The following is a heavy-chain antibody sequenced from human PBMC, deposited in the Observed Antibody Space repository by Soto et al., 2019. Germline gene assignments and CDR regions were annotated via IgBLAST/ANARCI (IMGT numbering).Heavy chain of an antibody. CDR1: GFTFSSYA. Sequence: GGSLRLSCAASGFTFSSYAMHWVRQAPGKGLEWVAVISYDGSNKYYADSVKGRFTISRDNSKNTLYLQMNSLRAEDTAVYYCARGLATIFVFYYYGMDVWGQGTTVTVSS. CDR3: ARGLATIFVFYYYGMDV. V-gene: IGHV3-30-3*01. D-gene: IGHD2-21*01. J-gene: IGHJ6*02. CDR2: ISYDGSNK.